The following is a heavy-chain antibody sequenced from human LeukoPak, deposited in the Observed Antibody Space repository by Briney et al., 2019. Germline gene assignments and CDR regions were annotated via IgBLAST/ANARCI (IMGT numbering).Heavy chain of an antibody. Sequence: GASVKVSCKASGYTFTGYYMHWVRQAPGQGLEWMGWINPNSGGTNYAQKFQGRVTMTRDTSISTAYMELNSLRAEDTAVYYCAKALPGYSSGWYTAYAFDIWGQGTMVTVSS. CDR2: INPNSGGT. CDR3: AKALPGYSSGWYTAYAFDI. CDR1: GYTFTGYY. V-gene: IGHV1-2*02. J-gene: IGHJ3*02. D-gene: IGHD6-19*01.